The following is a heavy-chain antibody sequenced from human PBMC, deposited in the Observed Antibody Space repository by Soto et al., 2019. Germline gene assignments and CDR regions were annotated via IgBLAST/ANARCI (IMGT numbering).Heavy chain of an antibody. V-gene: IGHV4-30-4*02. CDR1: GGSISSGDYY. CDR2: IYYSGST. Sequence: SETLSLTCTVSGGSISSGDYYWSWIRQPPGKGLEWIGYIYYSGSTYYNPSLKSRVTISVDTSKNQFSLKLSSVSAAYTSVFYCSVYGGDFGSFDSWGQGTLVTASS. J-gene: IGHJ4*02. CDR3: SVYGGDFGSFDS. D-gene: IGHD4-17*01.